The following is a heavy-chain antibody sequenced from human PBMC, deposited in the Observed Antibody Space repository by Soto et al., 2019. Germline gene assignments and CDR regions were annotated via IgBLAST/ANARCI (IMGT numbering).Heavy chain of an antibody. D-gene: IGHD6-13*01. CDR1: GFTFSSYS. Sequence: GGSLRLPCAALGFTFSSYSMNWVGQAPGKGLEWVSYISSISSTIYYADSEKGRFTIFRDNAKNSLYLLMNRLRAEVTAVYYGSRDLLSSIWGQNWFDPWGQGTLVTVSS. CDR2: ISSISSTI. V-gene: IGHV3-48*04. J-gene: IGHJ5*02. CDR3: SRDLLSSIWGQNWFDP.